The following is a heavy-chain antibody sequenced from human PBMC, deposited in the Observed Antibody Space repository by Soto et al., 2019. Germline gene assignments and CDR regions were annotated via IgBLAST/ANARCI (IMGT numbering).Heavy chain of an antibody. D-gene: IGHD2-2*01. J-gene: IGHJ5*02. V-gene: IGHV1-69*13. CDR2: IIPIFGTA. CDR3: VYCSSTSCYGGWFDP. CDR1: GGTFSSYA. Sequence: SVKVSCKASGGTFSSYAISWVRQAPGQGLEWMGGIIPIFGTANYAQKFQGRVTITADESTSTAYMELSSLRSEDTAVYYCVYCSSTSCYGGWFDPWGQGTMVTVSS.